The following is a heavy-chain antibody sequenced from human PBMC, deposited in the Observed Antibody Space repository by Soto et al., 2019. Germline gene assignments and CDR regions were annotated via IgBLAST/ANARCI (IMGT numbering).Heavy chain of an antibody. D-gene: IGHD2-2*01. V-gene: IGHV1-69*13. CDR3: ARDYVDCSSTSCRSYNWFDP. Sequence: ASVKVSCKASGGTFSSYAISWVRQAPGQGLEWMGGIIPIFGTANYAQKFQGRVTITADESTSTAYMELSSLRSEDTAVYYCARDYVDCSSTSCRSYNWFDPWGQGTLATVSS. J-gene: IGHJ5*02. CDR1: GGTFSSYA. CDR2: IIPIFGTA.